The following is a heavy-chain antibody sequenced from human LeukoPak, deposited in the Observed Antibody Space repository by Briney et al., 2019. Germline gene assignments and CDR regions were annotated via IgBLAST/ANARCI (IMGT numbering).Heavy chain of an antibody. D-gene: IGHD1-20*01. CDR2: MYYSGST. V-gene: IGHV4-39*01. CDR3: ARHNFPYYFDQ. J-gene: IGHJ4*02. Sequence: PSETLSLTCTVSGGSISSSIYFWGWIRQPPGKGLERIGSMYYSGSTYYNPSLESRVTISVDTSKNQFSLKLRSVTAADTAVFYCARHNFPYYFDQWGQGTLVTVS. CDR1: GGSISSSIYF.